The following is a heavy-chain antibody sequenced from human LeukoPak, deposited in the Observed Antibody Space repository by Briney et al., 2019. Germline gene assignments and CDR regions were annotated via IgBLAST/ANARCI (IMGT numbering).Heavy chain of an antibody. D-gene: IGHD6-19*01. CDR3: ARETRIAVAGTIDY. CDR1: GFTFNNYW. V-gene: IGHV3-7*03. CDR2: IKQDGGEK. Sequence: GGSLRLSCAASGFTFNNYWMSWVRQAPGKGLEWVANIKQDGGEKYSVDSVKGRFTISRDNAWNSLYLQMNSLRAEDTAVYYCARETRIAVAGTIDYWGQGTLVTVSS. J-gene: IGHJ4*02.